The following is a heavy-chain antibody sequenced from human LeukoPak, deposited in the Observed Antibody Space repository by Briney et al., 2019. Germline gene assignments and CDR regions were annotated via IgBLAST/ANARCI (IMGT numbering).Heavy chain of an antibody. CDR2: INSDSSIM. V-gene: IGHV3-21*01. J-gene: IGHJ4*02. D-gene: IGHD3-16*01. Sequence: KPGGSLRLSCAPSGFTFTSHSMNWVRQAPGKGLEWVSSINSDSSIMYYAESVKGRFTISRDNARNSLYLQMNSLRAEDTAVYCCIRDLFYDYSLDYWGQGALVTVSS. CDR3: IRDLFYDYSLDY. CDR1: GFTFTSHS.